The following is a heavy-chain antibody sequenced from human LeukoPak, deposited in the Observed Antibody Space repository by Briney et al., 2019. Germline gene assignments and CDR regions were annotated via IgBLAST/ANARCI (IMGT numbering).Heavy chain of an antibody. CDR2: ITWNSGSI. V-gene: IGHV3-9*01. CDR3: AKDKGRGYSYLDY. J-gene: IGHJ4*02. D-gene: IGHD5-18*01. CDR1: GFTFDDYA. Sequence: PGRSLSLSCAASGFTFDDYAIHWVRQAPGKGLEWVSGITWNSGSIVYADSVKGRFTISRDNAKKSLYLQMNSLRAEDTALYYCAKDKGRGYSYLDYCGQGTLVTVSS.